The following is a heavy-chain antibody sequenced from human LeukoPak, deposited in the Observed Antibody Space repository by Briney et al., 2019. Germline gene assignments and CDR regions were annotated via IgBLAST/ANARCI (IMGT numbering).Heavy chain of an antibody. J-gene: IGHJ3*02. D-gene: IGHD2-2*01. Sequence: GGSLRLSCAASGFTFSSYWMHWVRQAPGKGLVWVSRINSDGSSTSYADSVKGRLTISRDNAKNTLYLQMNSLRAEDMAVYYCAREGIVVVPAAITAGYSAFDIWGQGTMVTVSS. V-gene: IGHV3-74*01. CDR3: AREGIVVVPAAITAGYSAFDI. CDR2: INSDGSST. CDR1: GFTFSSYW.